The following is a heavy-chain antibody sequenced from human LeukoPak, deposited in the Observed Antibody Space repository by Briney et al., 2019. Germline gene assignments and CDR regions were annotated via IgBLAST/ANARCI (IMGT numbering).Heavy chain of an antibody. CDR3: ARDTLWGIFGVVIPRYYYYGMDV. J-gene: IGHJ6*02. Sequence: ASVKVSCKASGYTFTSYYMHWVRQAPGQGLEWMGIINPSGGSTSYAQKFQGRVTMTRDTSTSTVYMELSSLRSEDTAVYYCARDTLWGIFGVVIPRYYYYGMDVWGQGTTVTVSS. D-gene: IGHD3-3*01. CDR1: GYTFTSYY. V-gene: IGHV1-46*01. CDR2: INPSGGST.